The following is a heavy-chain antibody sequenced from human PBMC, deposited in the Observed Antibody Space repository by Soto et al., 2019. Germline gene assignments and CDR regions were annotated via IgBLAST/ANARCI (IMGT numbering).Heavy chain of an antibody. J-gene: IGHJ4*02. D-gene: IGHD3-9*01. Sequence: ASVKVSCKASGYTFTSYGISWVRQAPGQGLEWMGWISAYNGNTNYAQKLQGRVTMTTDTSTSTAYMELRSLRSDDTAVYYCARYLNYYDILTGYYPYFDYWGQGTLVTVSS. CDR3: ARYLNYYDILTGYYPYFDY. V-gene: IGHV1-18*01. CDR2: ISAYNGNT. CDR1: GYTFTSYG.